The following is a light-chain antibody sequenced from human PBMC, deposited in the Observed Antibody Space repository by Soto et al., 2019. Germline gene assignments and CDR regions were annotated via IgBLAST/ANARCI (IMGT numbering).Light chain of an antibody. J-gene: IGLJ3*02. CDR3: CSYSAMSTWV. Sequence: HCVLNHPRSVFRSPGQSVTISFRGNRNDVGGYKSVSWYQQETGKIPKLIIYDGNKRPSGVPDRFSGSKSDNVASLTISGLQADDEADYFCCSYSAMSTWVFVGGTMLPV. V-gene: IGLV2-11*01. CDR1: RNDVGGYKS. CDR2: DGN.